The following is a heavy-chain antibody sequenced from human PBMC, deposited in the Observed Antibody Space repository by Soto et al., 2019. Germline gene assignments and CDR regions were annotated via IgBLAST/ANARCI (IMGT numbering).Heavy chain of an antibody. CDR2: ISGSGGST. V-gene: IGHV3-23*01. Sequence: EVQLLESGGGLVQPGGSLRLSCAASGFTFSSYAMSWVRQAPGKGLEWVSAISGSGGSTYYADSVKGRFTISRDNAKNTLYLQMNSLRAEDTAVYYCAKEKRRGVIIARRQGHGMDVWGQGTTVTVSS. J-gene: IGHJ6*02. CDR3: AKEKRRGVIIARRQGHGMDV. CDR1: GFTFSSYA. D-gene: IGHD3-10*01.